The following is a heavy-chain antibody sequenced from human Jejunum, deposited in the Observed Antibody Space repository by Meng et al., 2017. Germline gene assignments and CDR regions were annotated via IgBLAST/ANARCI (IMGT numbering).Heavy chain of an antibody. Sequence: QEPGPGLVQPSLTLALTCAVSRRSDASTNLYIFILQTPWQCLVWMGEVYHSGSAQYNPSLQRRVTISIHYSKNRFSLRLNSATAADTAIYCCARAHYVRYFDLWGRGTLVTVSS. CDR3: ARAHYVRYFDL. D-gene: IGHD3-10*02. CDR1: RRSDASTNL. V-gene: IGHV4-4*01. J-gene: IGHJ2*01. CDR2: VYHSGSA.